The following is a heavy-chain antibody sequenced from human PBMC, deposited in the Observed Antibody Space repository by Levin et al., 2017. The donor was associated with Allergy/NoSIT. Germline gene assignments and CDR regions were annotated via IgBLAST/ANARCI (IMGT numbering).Heavy chain of an antibody. Sequence: AGGSLRLSCAASGFSFDDYGMSWVRQAPGKGLEWVSGINWGGDSTGYADSVRGRFTISRDNAKKSLYLQMNSLRVEDTALYYCARGEGGSWFVGGYYYYMDVWGKGTTVTVSS. V-gene: IGHV3-20*04. D-gene: IGHD6-13*01. CDR1: GFSFDDYG. J-gene: IGHJ6*03. CDR2: INWGGDST. CDR3: ARGEGGSWFVGGYYYYMDV.